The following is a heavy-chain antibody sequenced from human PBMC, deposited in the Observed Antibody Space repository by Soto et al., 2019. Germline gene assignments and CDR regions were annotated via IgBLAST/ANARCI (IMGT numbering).Heavy chain of an antibody. J-gene: IGHJ4*02. Sequence: LRLSCAASGFIFKMYWMHWVRQSPGKGLVWISRIYNDGTYSDYADSVRGRFTISRDNVNDTLYLQMNNLRAEDSGLYYCTRGPRPISTGTGAYWGQGLRSPS. D-gene: IGHD3-10*01. CDR1: GFIFKMYW. CDR3: TRGPRPISTGTGAY. V-gene: IGHV3-74*01. CDR2: IYNDGTYS.